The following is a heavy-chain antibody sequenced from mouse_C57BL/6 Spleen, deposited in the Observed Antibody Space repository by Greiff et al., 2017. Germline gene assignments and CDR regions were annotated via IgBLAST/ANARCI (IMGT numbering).Heavy chain of an antibody. CDR2: IDPENGDT. J-gene: IGHJ2*01. V-gene: IGHV14-4*01. D-gene: IGHD4-1*01. CDR3: TTRGTGTWYYFDY. CDR1: GFNIKDDY. Sequence: EVQLQQSGAELVRPGASVKLSCTASGFNIKDDYMHWVKQRPEQGLEWIGWIDPENGDTEYASKFQGKATITADTSSNTAYLPLSSLTSEDTAVYYCTTRGTGTWYYFDYWGQGTTLTVSS.